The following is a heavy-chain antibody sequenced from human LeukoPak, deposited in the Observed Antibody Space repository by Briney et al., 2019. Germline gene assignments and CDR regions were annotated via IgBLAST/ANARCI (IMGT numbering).Heavy chain of an antibody. CDR3: ARDDDHYYYGMDV. CDR2: ISSSTSYI. V-gene: IGHV3-21*01. CDR1: GFTFSSYS. J-gene: IGHJ6*02. Sequence: GGSLRLSCAASGFTFSSYSMNWIRQAPGKGLEWVSSISSSTSYIYYADSVKGRFTISKDNAKNSLYLQMNSLRAEDTAVYYCARDDDHYYYGMDVWGQGTTVTVSS.